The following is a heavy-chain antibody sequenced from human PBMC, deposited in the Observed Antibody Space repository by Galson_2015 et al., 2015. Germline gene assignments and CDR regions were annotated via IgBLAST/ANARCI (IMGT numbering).Heavy chain of an antibody. Sequence: SLRLSCAASGFTFSRYAMSWVRQAPEKGLEWVSYISSSGSTIYYADSVRGRFTISRDNAKNSLYLQMNSLRAEDTAVYYCARANRYYYDSSVYFFDWYFDLWGRGTLVTVSS. CDR1: GFTFSRYA. CDR3: ARANRYYYDSSVYFFDWYFDL. D-gene: IGHD3-22*01. J-gene: IGHJ2*01. V-gene: IGHV3-11*01. CDR2: ISSSGSTI.